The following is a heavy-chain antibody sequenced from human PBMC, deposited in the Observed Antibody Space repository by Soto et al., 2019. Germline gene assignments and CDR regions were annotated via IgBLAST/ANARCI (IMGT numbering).Heavy chain of an antibody. CDR3: ARHEGGYDILTGYYKALHFDY. Sequence: QVQLVQSGAEVKKPGDSVKVSCSASGYTFTHFYITWLRQAPGQGLEWMGSISPHNFNTNFAQKFQDRVTLTTDTSTSTANMELRSLRSDDAAVYSCARHEGGYDILTGYYKALHFDYLRQGVLVTFSS. CDR2: ISPHNFNT. V-gene: IGHV1-18*01. D-gene: IGHD3-9*01. CDR1: GYTFTHFY. J-gene: IGHJ4*02.